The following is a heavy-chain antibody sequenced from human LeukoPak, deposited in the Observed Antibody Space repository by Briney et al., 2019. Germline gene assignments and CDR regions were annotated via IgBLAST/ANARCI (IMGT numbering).Heavy chain of an antibody. J-gene: IGHJ6*04. V-gene: IGHV4-34*01. D-gene: IGHD3-10*01. CDR3: ARGPSSTMVRGGLDV. CDR1: GGSFSGYY. Sequence: PSETLSLTCAVYGGSFSGYYWSWIRQPPGKGLEWIGEINHSGSTNYNPSLKSRVTISVDTSKNQFSLKLSSVTAADTAVYYCARGPSSTMVRGGLDVWGKGTTVTVSS. CDR2: INHSGST.